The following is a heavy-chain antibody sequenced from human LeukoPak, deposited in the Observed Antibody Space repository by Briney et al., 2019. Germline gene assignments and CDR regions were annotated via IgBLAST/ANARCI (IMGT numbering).Heavy chain of an antibody. J-gene: IGHJ1*01. V-gene: IGHV4-34*01. CDR2: VNHSGST. CDR3: ARGRFWSGYYTGPYFQH. CDR1: GGSFSGYY. Sequence: PSETLSLTCAVYGGSFSGYYWSWIRQPPGTGLEWIGEVNHSGSTNYNPSLKSRVTISVDTSKNQFYLKLSSVTAADTAVYYCARGRFWSGYYTGPYFQHWGQGTLVTVSS. D-gene: IGHD3-3*01.